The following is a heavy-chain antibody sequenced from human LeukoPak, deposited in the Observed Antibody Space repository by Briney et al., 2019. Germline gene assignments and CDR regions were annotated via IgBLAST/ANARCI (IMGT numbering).Heavy chain of an antibody. V-gene: IGHV3-48*01. CDR2: ISSSSRTI. CDR1: GFTFSVYS. D-gene: IGHD4-17*01. J-gene: IGHJ6*02. Sequence: GGSLRLSCAASGFTFSVYSMNWVRQAPGKGLEWVSYISSSSRTIYYADSVKGRFTISRDNSKNTLYLQMNSLRAEDTAVYYCAGEPDDYGDYAETYGMDVWGQGTTVTVSS. CDR3: AGEPDDYGDYAETYGMDV.